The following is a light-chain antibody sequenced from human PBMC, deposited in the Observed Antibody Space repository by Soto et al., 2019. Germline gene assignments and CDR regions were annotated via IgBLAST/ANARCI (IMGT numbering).Light chain of an antibody. Sequence: QSALAQPASVSGSPGQSITVSCTGTSSDVGGYNYVSWYQQHPGKAPKLMIYDVSNRPSGVSNRFSGSKSGNTASLTISGLQAEDEDDYCCSSYTSISHLYVFGTGTKVTVL. V-gene: IGLV2-14*01. CDR2: DVS. J-gene: IGLJ1*01. CDR3: SSYTSISHLYV. CDR1: SSDVGGYNY.